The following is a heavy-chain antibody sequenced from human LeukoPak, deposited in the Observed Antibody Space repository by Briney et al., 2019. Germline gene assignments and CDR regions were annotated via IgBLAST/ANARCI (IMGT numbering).Heavy chain of an antibody. V-gene: IGHV4-31*03. CDR2: IYYSGST. J-gene: IGHJ3*02. CDR3: ARTGVAVDAFDI. CDR1: GGSISSGGYY. Sequence: PSETLSLTCTVSGGSISSGGYYWSWIRQHPGKGLEWIGYIYYSGSTYCNPSLKSRVTISVDTSKNQFSLKLSSVTAADTAVYYCARTGVAVDAFDIWGQGTMVTVSS. D-gene: IGHD6-19*01.